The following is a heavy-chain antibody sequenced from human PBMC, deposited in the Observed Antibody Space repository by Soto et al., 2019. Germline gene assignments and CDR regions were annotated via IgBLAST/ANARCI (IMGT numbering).Heavy chain of an antibody. D-gene: IGHD6-19*01. Sequence: QVQLVESGGGVVQPGRSLRLSCAASGFTFSSYGMHWVRQAPGKGLEWVAVISYDGSNKYYADSVKGRFTISRDNSKNTLYLQMNSLRAEDTAVYYCAKLVILVAGTPFDYWGQGTLVTVSS. CDR1: GFTFSSYG. J-gene: IGHJ4*02. CDR2: ISYDGSNK. V-gene: IGHV3-30*18. CDR3: AKLVILVAGTPFDY.